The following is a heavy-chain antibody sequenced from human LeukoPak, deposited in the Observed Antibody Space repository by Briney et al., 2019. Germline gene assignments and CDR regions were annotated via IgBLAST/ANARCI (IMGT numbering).Heavy chain of an antibody. Sequence: GGSLRLSCAASGFTFSSYGMHWVRQAPGKGLEWVAFIRYDGSNKYYADSVKGRFTISRDNSKNTLYLQMDSLRAEDTAVYYCARDLGAGAELGAFDIWGQGTMVTVSS. CDR1: GFTFSSYG. J-gene: IGHJ3*02. V-gene: IGHV3-30*02. CDR3: ARDLGAGAELGAFDI. CDR2: IRYDGSNK. D-gene: IGHD1-26*01.